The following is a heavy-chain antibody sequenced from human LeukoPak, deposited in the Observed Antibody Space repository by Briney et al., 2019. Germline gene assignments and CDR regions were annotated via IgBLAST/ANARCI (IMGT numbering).Heavy chain of an antibody. CDR3: ARLDTAMDYSAFDI. D-gene: IGHD5-18*01. V-gene: IGHV3-74*01. CDR2: INTDGSGT. J-gene: IGHJ3*02. Sequence: PGGSLRLSCAASGFTFSSYWMHWVRQAPGKGLVWVSRINTDGSGTNSADSVKGRFTISRDNAKNSLYLQMNSLRAEDTAVYYCARLDTAMDYSAFDIWGQGTMVTVSS. CDR1: GFTFSSYW.